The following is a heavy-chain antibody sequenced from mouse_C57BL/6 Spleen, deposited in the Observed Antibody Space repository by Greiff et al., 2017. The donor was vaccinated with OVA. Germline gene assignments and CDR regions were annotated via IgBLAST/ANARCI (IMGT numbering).Heavy chain of an antibody. CDR1: GFTFSSYG. J-gene: IGHJ4*01. V-gene: IGHV5-6*01. D-gene: IGHD2-4*01. CDR3: ARHDSEDNYYAMDY. Sequence: VQLKESGGDLVKPGGSLKLSCAASGFTFSSYGMSWVRQTPDKRLEWVATISSGGSYTYYPDSVKGRFTISRDNAKNTLYLQMSSLKSEDTAMYYCARHDSEDNYYAMDYWGQGTSVTVSS. CDR2: ISSGGSYT.